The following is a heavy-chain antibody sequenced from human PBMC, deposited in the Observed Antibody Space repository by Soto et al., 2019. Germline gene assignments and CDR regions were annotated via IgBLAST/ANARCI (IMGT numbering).Heavy chain of an antibody. D-gene: IGHD3-9*01. J-gene: IGHJ6*02. CDR1: GYTFTSYG. CDR2: ISAYNGNT. CDR3: ARYILSGYYGNYYYYAMDV. V-gene: IGHV1-18*01. Sequence: QVQLVQSGAEVKKPGASVKVSCRASGYTFTSYGISWVRQAPGQGLEWLGWISAYNGNTNYAQKFQGRVTMATVTSTNTAYMELRSLRSDDSAMYFCARYILSGYYGNYYYYAMDVWGQGTTVAVSS.